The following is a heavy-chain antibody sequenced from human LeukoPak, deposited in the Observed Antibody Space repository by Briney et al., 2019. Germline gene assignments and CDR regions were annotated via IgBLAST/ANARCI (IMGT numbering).Heavy chain of an antibody. J-gene: IGHJ4*02. CDR3: ARAHDYGGKSPLFDY. CDR2: IYYSGST. CDR1: GGSISSGDYY. D-gene: IGHD4-23*01. Sequence: PSETLSLTCTVSGGSISSGDYYWSWIRQPPGKGLGWIGYIYYSGSTYYNPSLKRRVTISVDTSNNQFSLKLSSVTAADTAVYYCARAHDYGGKSPLFDYWGQGTLVTVSS. V-gene: IGHV4-30-4*01.